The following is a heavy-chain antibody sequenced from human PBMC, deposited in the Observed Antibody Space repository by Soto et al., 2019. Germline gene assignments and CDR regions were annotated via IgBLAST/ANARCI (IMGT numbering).Heavy chain of an antibody. D-gene: IGHD3-10*01. V-gene: IGHV1-58*02. J-gene: IGHJ4*02. CDR3: HYYYGSGSYYPLDY. Sequence: QMQLVQSGPEVKKPGTSVKVSCKASGFTFTSSAMPWVRQARGQRLAWIGWIVVGSGNTNYAQKFQEKVTITRDMSTSTAYMELSSLRSEDTAVYYCHYYYGSGSYYPLDYWGQGTLVTVSS. CDR1: GFTFTSSA. CDR2: IVVGSGNT.